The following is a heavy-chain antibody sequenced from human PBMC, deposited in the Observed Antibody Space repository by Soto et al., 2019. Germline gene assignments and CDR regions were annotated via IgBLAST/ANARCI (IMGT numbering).Heavy chain of an antibody. CDR3: ARDRSTEIGLDV. J-gene: IGHJ6*02. CDR1: GFTFSDYV. V-gene: IGHV3-23*01. CDR2: ISDGGERT. Sequence: EVQLLESGGDLVQPGGSLRLSCVASGFTFSDYVMSWVRQVPGKGLEWVSSISDGGERTDYRDSVRGRFTISRDNARFTLHLQMNSRRVDNTAIYFWARDRSTEIGLDVWGQGTPVTVSS.